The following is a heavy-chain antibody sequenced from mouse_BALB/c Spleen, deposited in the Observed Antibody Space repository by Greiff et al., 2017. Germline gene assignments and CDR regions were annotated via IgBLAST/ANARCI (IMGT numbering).Heavy chain of an antibody. V-gene: IGHV5-6-3*01. D-gene: IGHD1-1*01. CDR2: INSNGGST. CDR1: GFTFSSYG. J-gene: IGHJ2*01. CDR3: AREGGSSYVDY. Sequence: EVQVVESGGGLVQPGGSLKLSCAASGFTFSSYGMSWVRQTPDKRLELVATINSNGGSTYYPDSVKGRFTISRDNAKNTLYLQMSSLKSEDTAMYYCAREGGSSYVDYWGQGTTLTVSS.